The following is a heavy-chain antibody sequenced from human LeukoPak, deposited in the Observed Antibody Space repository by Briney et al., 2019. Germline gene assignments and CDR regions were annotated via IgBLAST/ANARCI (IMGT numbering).Heavy chain of an antibody. CDR3: ARHDSSGYYN. D-gene: IGHD3-22*01. CDR2: LSYSGST. Sequence: PSETLSLTCSVSGGSISSYYWSWIRQPPGKGLEWIGYLSYSGSTNYSPSLKSRVTISLDTSKNQVSLKLISVTAADTAVYYCARHDSSGYYNWGQGMLVTVSS. J-gene: IGHJ4*02. CDR1: GGSISSYY. V-gene: IGHV4-59*01.